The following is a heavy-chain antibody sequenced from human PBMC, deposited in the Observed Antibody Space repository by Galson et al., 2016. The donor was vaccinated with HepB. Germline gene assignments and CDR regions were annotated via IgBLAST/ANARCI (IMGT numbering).Heavy chain of an antibody. Sequence: SLRLSCAASGLSFSNAWMSWVRQAPGKGLEWVGRIKSESDGGTTDYAAPVYGRFTISRDDSKNTLYLQMNSLKTEDTAVYYCVPLGYAVDYWGQGTLVTVSS. D-gene: IGHD5-12*01. J-gene: IGHJ4*02. CDR1: GLSFSNAW. V-gene: IGHV3-15*01. CDR2: IKSESDGGTT. CDR3: VPLGYAVDY.